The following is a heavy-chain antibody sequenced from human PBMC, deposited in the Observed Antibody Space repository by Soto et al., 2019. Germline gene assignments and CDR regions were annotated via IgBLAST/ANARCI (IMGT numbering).Heavy chain of an antibody. CDR2: ISYDGSNK. Sequence: QVQLVESGGGVVQPGRSLRLSCAASGFTFSSYAMHWVRQAPGKGLEWVAVISYDGSNKYYADSVKGRFTISRDNSKNTLYLQMNSLRAEDTAVYYCARDSGVTMIVVVTDFDYWGQGTLVTVSS. V-gene: IGHV3-30-3*01. J-gene: IGHJ4*02. CDR3: ARDSGVTMIVVVTDFDY. CDR1: GFTFSSYA. D-gene: IGHD3-22*01.